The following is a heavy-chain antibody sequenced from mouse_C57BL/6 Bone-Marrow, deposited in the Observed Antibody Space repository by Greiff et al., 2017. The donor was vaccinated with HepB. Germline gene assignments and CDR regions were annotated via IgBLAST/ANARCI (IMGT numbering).Heavy chain of an antibody. CDR3: AFTGTPYWYFDV. D-gene: IGHD4-1*01. Sequence: QVQLQQPGAELVKPGASVKMSCKASGYTFTSYWITWVKQRPGQGLEWIGDIYPGSGSTNYNEKFKSKATLTVDTSSSTAYMQLSSLTSEDSAVYYCAFTGTPYWYFDVWGTGTTVTVSS. V-gene: IGHV1-55*01. CDR2: IYPGSGST. J-gene: IGHJ1*03. CDR1: GYTFTSYW.